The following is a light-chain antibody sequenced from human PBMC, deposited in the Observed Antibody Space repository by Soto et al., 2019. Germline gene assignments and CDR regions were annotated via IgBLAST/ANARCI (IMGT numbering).Light chain of an antibody. J-gene: IGKJ3*01. Sequence: EIVLTQSPATLSLSPGERATLSCRASQSVSSYLAWHQQKPGQSPRLLIYDASNRATGIPARFSGSGSGTDFTLTISSLEPEDFAVYYCQQRSNWARGGLTFGPGTKVDIK. V-gene: IGKV3-11*01. CDR1: QSVSSY. CDR2: DAS. CDR3: QQRSNWARGGLT.